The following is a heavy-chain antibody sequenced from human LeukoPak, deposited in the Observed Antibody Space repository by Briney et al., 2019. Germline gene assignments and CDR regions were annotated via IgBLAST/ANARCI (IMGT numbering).Heavy chain of an antibody. V-gene: IGHV3-7*01. D-gene: IGHD3-10*01. CDR1: GFTFSNYW. J-gene: IGHJ4*02. CDR2: IKQDGSEK. Sequence: GGSLRLSCAASGFTFSNYWMSWVRQAPGKGREWVANIKQDGSEKYYVDSVKGRFTISRDNAKNSLYLQMNSLRAEDTAVYYCARDRGYYGSGMFDYWGQGTLVTVSS. CDR3: ARDRGYYGSGMFDY.